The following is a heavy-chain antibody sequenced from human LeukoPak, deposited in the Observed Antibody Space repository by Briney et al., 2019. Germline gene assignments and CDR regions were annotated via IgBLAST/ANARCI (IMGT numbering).Heavy chain of an antibody. V-gene: IGHV4-39*07. CDR3: ARLVWFGELSFDY. J-gene: IGHJ4*02. CDR2: IYYSGST. D-gene: IGHD3-10*01. Sequence: PSETLSLTCTVSGGSISSSSYYWGWIRQPPGKGLEWIGSIYYSGSTYYNPSLKSRVTISVDTSKNQFSLKLSSVTAADTAVYYCARLVWFGELSFDYWGQGTLVTVSS. CDR1: GGSISSSSYY.